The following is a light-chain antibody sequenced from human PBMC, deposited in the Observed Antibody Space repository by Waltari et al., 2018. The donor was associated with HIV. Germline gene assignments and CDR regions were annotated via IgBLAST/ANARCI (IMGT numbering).Light chain of an antibody. CDR3: SSFAGSNKL. Sequence: SDIHDYNFISWYQQYSGKAPKLIIFEVTKRPSGVPDRFSGSRSGNTASLIVSGLQAEDEAVYFCSSFAGSNKLFGGGTKLTVL. CDR1: SDIHDYNF. CDR2: EVT. J-gene: IGLJ2*01. V-gene: IGLV2-8*01.